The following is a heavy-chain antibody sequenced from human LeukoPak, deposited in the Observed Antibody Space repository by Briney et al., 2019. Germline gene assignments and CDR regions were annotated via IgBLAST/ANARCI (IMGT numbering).Heavy chain of an antibody. J-gene: IGHJ4*02. D-gene: IGHD2-8*02. Sequence: SQTLSLTCTVSGGSISSGSYYWSWIRQPAGKGLEWIGRIYIRGSTSYNPALKSRVTISVDTSKNQFSLKLSSVTAADTAVYYCARGYWFYFDYWGQGTLVTVSS. CDR2: IYIRGST. CDR3: ARGYWFYFDY. CDR1: GGSISSGSYY. V-gene: IGHV4-61*02.